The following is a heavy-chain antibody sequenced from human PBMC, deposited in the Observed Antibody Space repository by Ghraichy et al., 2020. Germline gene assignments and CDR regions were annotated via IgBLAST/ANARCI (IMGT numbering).Heavy chain of an antibody. CDR3: AKDSSSWVTWFDP. V-gene: IGHV3-23*01. CDR1: GFTFSSHA. Sequence: GGSLRLSCAASGFTFSSHAMSWVRQAPGKGLEWVSGISGGGGSTYYADSVKGRFTISRDNSKNTLYLQMSSLRAEDTVVYYCAKDSSSWVTWFDPWGQGTLVTVSS. D-gene: IGHD6-13*01. J-gene: IGHJ5*02. CDR2: ISGGGGST.